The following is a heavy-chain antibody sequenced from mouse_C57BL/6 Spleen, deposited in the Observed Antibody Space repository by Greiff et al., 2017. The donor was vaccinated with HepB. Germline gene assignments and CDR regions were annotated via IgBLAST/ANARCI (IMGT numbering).Heavy chain of an antibody. Sequence: EVMLVESGGGLVKPGGSLKLSCAASGFTFSDYGMHWVRQAPEKGLEWVAYISSGSSTIYYADTVKGRFTISRDNAKTTLFLQMTSLRSEDTAMYYCARRAGTGAMDYWGQGTSVTVSS. CDR2: ISSGSSTI. D-gene: IGHD3-3*01. CDR3: ARRAGTGAMDY. CDR1: GFTFSDYG. J-gene: IGHJ4*01. V-gene: IGHV5-17*01.